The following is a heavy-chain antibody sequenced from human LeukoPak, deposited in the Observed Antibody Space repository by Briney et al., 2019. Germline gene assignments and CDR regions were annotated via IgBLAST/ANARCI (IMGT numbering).Heavy chain of an antibody. J-gene: IGHJ4*02. CDR2: IWYDGSNK. CDR1: GFTFSSYG. CDR3: VRAGSGGGGDY. Sequence: GGSLRLSCAASGFTFSSYGMHWVRQAPGKGLEWVAVIWYDGSNKYYADSVKGRFTISRDNFKNTLYLQMNSLRAEDTAMYYCVRAGSGGGGDYWGQGTLVTVSS. D-gene: IGHD2-15*01. V-gene: IGHV3-33*01.